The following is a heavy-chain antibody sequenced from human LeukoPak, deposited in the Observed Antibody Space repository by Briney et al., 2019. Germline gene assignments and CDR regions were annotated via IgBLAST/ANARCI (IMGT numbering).Heavy chain of an antibody. D-gene: IGHD2/OR15-2a*01. CDR2: IYENGGTT. J-gene: IGHJ2*01. CDR1: GFTFRSPA. CDR3: AGGLNICDH. V-gene: IGHV3-23*01. Sequence: GSLTLSRVGSGFTFRSPAMSWVRQAQEKGLEYVSGIYENGGTTYYADSVKGRFSISRDNSKNTLYLQMDSLRGEDTAVYYCAGGLNICDHWGRGTLVTVSS.